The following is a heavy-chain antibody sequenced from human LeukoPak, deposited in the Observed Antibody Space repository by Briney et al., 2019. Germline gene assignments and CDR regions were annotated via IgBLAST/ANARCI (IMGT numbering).Heavy chain of an antibody. J-gene: IGHJ3*02. D-gene: IGHD5-12*01. Sequence: GGSLRLSCAASGFTFSGYTMNWVRQAPGKGLEWVAYIDTTGDTVYDADSVKGRFTISRDNAKNSLYLQMNSLRDEDTAVYYCARLVVAWGAFDIWGQGTMVTVSS. V-gene: IGHV3-48*02. CDR1: GFTFSGYT. CDR2: IDTTGDTV. CDR3: ARLVVAWGAFDI.